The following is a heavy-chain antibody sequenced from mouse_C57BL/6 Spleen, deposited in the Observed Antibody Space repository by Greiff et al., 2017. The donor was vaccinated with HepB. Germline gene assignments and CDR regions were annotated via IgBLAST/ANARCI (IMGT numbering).Heavy chain of an antibody. Sequence: VQLQQSGAELVKPGASVKISCKASGYTFTDYYINWVKQRPGQGLEWIGKIGPGSGSTYYNEKSKGKATLTADKSSSTAYMQLSSLTSEDSAVYFCASGTTVVARYFDVWGTGTTVTVSS. CDR1: GYTFTDYY. CDR2: IGPGSGST. D-gene: IGHD1-1*01. J-gene: IGHJ1*03. CDR3: ASGTTVVARYFDV. V-gene: IGHV1-77*01.